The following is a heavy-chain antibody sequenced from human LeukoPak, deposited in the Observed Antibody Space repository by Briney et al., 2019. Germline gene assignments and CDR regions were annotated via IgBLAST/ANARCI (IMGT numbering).Heavy chain of an antibody. Sequence: ASVKVSCKASGGTFSSYAISWVRQAPGQGLEWMGGIIPIFGTANYAQKFQGRVTITTDESTSTAYMELSSLRSEDTAVYYCARDARRGYSYGYVPNFDYWGQGTLVTVSS. CDR1: GGTFSSYA. V-gene: IGHV1-69*05. CDR2: IIPIFGTA. D-gene: IGHD5-18*01. CDR3: ARDARRGYSYGYVPNFDY. J-gene: IGHJ4*02.